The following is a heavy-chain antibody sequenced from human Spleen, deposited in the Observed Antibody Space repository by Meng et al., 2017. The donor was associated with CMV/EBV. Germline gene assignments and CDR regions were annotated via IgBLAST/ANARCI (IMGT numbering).Heavy chain of an antibody. D-gene: IGHD3-22*01. CDR2: IYYSGST. CDR3: AREERYYDSSGYYYY. CDR1: GGSISSGGYY. V-gene: IGHV4-31*02. J-gene: IGHJ4*02. Sequence: GGSISSGGYYWSWLRQHPGKGLEWIGYIYYSGSTYYNPSLKSRVTISVDTSKNQFSLKLSSVTAADTAVYYCAREERYYDSSGYYYYWGQGTLVTVSS.